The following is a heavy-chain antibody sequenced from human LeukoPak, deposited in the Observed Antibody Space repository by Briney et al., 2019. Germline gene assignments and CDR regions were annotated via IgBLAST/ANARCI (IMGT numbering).Heavy chain of an antibody. V-gene: IGHV3-33*06. Sequence: GWALRLSCAASGFTLSHYNMHWFRQAPGKGLEWVAVLWFDETTHSYADSVKGRFTISRDNSKNTLFLLMNSLRAEDTGIYYCAKDLRRHSSGWGDYWGQGTLVTVSS. CDR3: AKDLRRHSSGWGDY. D-gene: IGHD6-19*01. CDR2: LWFDETTH. CDR1: GFTLSHYN. J-gene: IGHJ4*02.